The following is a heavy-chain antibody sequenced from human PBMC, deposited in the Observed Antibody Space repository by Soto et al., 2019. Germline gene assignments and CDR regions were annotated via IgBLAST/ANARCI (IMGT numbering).Heavy chain of an antibody. CDR2: IYHSGST. V-gene: IGHV4-38-2*01. CDR3: ARGGGANYYYGMDV. CDR1: GYSISSGYY. D-gene: IGHD2-15*01. Sequence: PSETLSLTCAVSGYSISSGYYWGWIRQPPVKGLECIGSIYHSGSTYYNPSLKSRVTISVDTSKNQFSLKLSSVTAADTAVYYCARGGGANYYYGMDVWDQGTTVTVSS. J-gene: IGHJ6*02.